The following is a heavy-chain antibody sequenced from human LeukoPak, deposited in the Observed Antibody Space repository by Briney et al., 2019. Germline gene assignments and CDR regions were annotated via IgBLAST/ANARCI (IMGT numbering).Heavy chain of an antibody. CDR1: GFTFSNYA. V-gene: IGHV3-72*01. D-gene: IGHD6-19*01. J-gene: IGHJ5*02. Sequence: GGSLRLSCAASGFTFSNYAMSWVRQAPGKGLEWVGRIRNKANSYTTEYAASVKGRFTISRDDSKNSVYLQMNSLKTEDTAVYYCARAGGWQWLGNWFDPWGQGTLVTVSS. CDR3: ARAGGWQWLGNWFDP. CDR2: IRNKANSYTT.